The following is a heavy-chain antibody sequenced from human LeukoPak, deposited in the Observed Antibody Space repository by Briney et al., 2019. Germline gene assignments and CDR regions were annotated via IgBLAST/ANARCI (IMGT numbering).Heavy chain of an antibody. D-gene: IGHD3-3*01. CDR2: ISYSGST. Sequence: SETLSLTCTVSGGSISSHSLSWIRQPPGKGLEWIGYISYSGSTNYNPSLKSRVTISVDTSKNQFSLKLSSVTAAVTAVYYCARDFWSGSNWFDPWGQGTLVTVSS. V-gene: IGHV4-59*11. CDR1: GGSISSHS. J-gene: IGHJ5*02. CDR3: ARDFWSGSNWFDP.